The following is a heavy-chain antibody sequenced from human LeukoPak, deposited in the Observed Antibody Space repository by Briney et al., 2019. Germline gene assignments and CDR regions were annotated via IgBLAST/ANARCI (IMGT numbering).Heavy chain of an antibody. CDR1: GGSISSGGYY. J-gene: IGHJ5*02. Sequence: SETLSLTCTVSGGSISSGGYYWSWIRQHPGKGLEWIGYIYYSGSTYYNPSLKSRVTISVDTSKNQFSLKLSSVTAADTAVYYCARDWDQGSFDPWGQGTLVTVSS. CDR3: ARDWDQGSFDP. V-gene: IGHV4-31*03. CDR2: IYYSGST. D-gene: IGHD1-26*01.